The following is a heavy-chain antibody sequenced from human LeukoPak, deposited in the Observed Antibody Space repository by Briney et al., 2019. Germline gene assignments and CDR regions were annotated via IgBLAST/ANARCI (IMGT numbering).Heavy chain of an antibody. CDR2: ISSSSSTI. D-gene: IGHD6-13*01. CDR3: ARAYSSSWYEGSLDY. CDR1: GFTFSSYS. Sequence: GRSLRLSCAASGFTFSSYSMNWVRQAPGKGLEWVSYISSSSSTIYYADSVKGRFTISRDNAKNSLYLQMNSLRDEDTAVYYCARAYSSSWYEGSLDYWGQGTLVTVSS. V-gene: IGHV3-48*02. J-gene: IGHJ4*02.